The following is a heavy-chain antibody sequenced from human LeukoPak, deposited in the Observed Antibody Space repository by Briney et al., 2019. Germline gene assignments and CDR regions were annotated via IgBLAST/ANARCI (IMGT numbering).Heavy chain of an antibody. D-gene: IGHD6-19*01. Sequence: GGALRLSCAASGVTVSSNYMSWVRQAPGKGLEWVSAISGSGGSTYYADSVKGGFTISRDNSKNTVYLQMNSLRAEDTAVYYCAKDAFSSGWYYFDYWGQGILVTVSS. CDR2: ISGSGGST. J-gene: IGHJ4*02. CDR1: GVTVSSNY. V-gene: IGHV3-23*01. CDR3: AKDAFSSGWYYFDY.